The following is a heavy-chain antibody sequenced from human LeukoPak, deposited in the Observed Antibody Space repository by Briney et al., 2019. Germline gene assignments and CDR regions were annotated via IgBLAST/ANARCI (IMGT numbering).Heavy chain of an antibody. J-gene: IGHJ4*02. CDR2: IYTSGST. D-gene: IGHD3-10*01. CDR3: ARHGAYYYGSDPIDY. Sequence: PSETLSLTCTVSGGSISSGGYYWSWIRQPAGKGLEWIGRIYTSGSTKYNPSLKSRVTISVDTSKNQFSLKLTSVTAADTAVYYCARHGAYYYGSDPIDYWGQGTLVTVSS. V-gene: IGHV4-61*02. CDR1: GGSISSGGYY.